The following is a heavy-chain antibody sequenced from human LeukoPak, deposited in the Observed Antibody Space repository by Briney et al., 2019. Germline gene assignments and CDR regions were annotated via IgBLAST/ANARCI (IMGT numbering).Heavy chain of an antibody. CDR1: GFTFSSYV. Sequence: GRSLRLSCAASGFTFSSYVMHWVRQAPGKGLEWVAFIRYDGSNKDYADSVKGRFTISRDNSKNTLYLQMNSLRPEDTAVYYCTKSRGSGSYSPPNYFDPWGQGTLVTVSS. CDR3: TKSRGSGSYSPPNYFDP. V-gene: IGHV3-30*02. CDR2: IRYDGSNK. D-gene: IGHD3-10*01. J-gene: IGHJ5*02.